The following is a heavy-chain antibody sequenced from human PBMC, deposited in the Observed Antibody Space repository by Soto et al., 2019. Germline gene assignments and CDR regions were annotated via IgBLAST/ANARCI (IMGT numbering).Heavy chain of an antibody. V-gene: IGHV1-2*04. CDR3: ARDLGGHSYGYSHYYGMDV. CDR2: INPNSGGT. CDR1: GYTFTGYY. J-gene: IGHJ6*02. D-gene: IGHD5-18*01. Sequence: ASVKVSCKASGYTFTGYYMHWVRQAPGQGLEWMGWINPNSGGTNYAQKFQGWVTMTRDTSISTAYMELSRLRSDDTAVYYCARDLGGHSYGYSHYYGMDVWGQGTTVTVSS.